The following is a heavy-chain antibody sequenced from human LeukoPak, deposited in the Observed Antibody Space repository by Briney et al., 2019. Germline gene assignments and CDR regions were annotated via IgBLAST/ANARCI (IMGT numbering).Heavy chain of an antibody. Sequence: ASVKVSCTASGYTFTGYYMHWVRQAPGQGLEWMGWINPNSGGTNYAQKFQGRVTMTRDTSISSAYMELNRLRSDDTAMYYCARNIWFGESADAFDIWGQGTMVTVSS. V-gene: IGHV1-2*02. CDR2: INPNSGGT. J-gene: IGHJ3*02. CDR1: GYTFTGYY. D-gene: IGHD3-10*01. CDR3: ARNIWFGESADAFDI.